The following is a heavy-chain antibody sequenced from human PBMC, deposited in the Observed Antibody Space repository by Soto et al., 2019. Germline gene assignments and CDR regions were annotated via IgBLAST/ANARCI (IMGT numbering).Heavy chain of an antibody. Sequence: SETLSLTCTVSGGSISSGVYYWSWIRQHPGKGLEWIGYIYYSGSTYYNPSLKSRVTISVDTSKNQFSLKLSSVTAADTAVYYCARDVPVSAGYYSGMDVWGQGTTVTVSS. V-gene: IGHV4-31*03. CDR3: ARDVPVSAGYYSGMDV. CDR2: IYYSGST. D-gene: IGHD2-8*01. CDR1: GGSISSGVYY. J-gene: IGHJ6*02.